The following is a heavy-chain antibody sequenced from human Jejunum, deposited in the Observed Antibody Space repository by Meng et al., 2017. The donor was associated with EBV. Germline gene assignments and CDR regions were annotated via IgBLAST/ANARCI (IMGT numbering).Heavy chain of an antibody. J-gene: IGHJ4*02. CDR1: GDSTSSSHW. Sequence: VQLQELGPGLVKPSGTLSLTCAVFGDSTSSSHWWSWVRRPRVKGLEWIEEMHPGGSTNYNPSLKSRVTISVDNSKNQFSLKLTSVTAADTAVYYCAKSNDYSLNSWGQGTLVTVSS. CDR2: MHPGGST. CDR3: AKSNDYSLNS. V-gene: IGHV4-4*02. D-gene: IGHD4-11*01.